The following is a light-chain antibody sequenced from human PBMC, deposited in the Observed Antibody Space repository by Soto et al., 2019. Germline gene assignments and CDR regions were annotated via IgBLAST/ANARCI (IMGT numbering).Light chain of an antibody. CDR3: QQYGNSRWT. CDR1: QSVSSRY. V-gene: IGKV3-20*01. Sequence: EIVLTESPGTLSLSPGERATLSCRANQSVSSRYLAWYQQKPGQAPRLLISGASTRATGIPDRFSGSGSGTDFTLTISRLEPEDFAVYYCQQYGNSRWTFGQGTKVDIK. J-gene: IGKJ1*01. CDR2: GAS.